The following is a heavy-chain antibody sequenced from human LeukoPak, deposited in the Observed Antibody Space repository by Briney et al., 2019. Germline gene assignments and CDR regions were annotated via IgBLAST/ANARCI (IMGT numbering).Heavy chain of an antibody. V-gene: IGHV1-69*13. CDR3: ARDPSGSSSRSPDWFDP. J-gene: IGHJ5*02. CDR2: IIPIFGTA. Sequence: SVKVSCKASGGTFSSYAISWVRQAPGQGLEWMGGIIPIFGTANYAQKFQGRVTITADESTSTAYMELSGLRSEDTAVYYCARDPSGSSSRSPDWFDPWGQGTLVTVSS. D-gene: IGHD3-10*01. CDR1: GGTFSSYA.